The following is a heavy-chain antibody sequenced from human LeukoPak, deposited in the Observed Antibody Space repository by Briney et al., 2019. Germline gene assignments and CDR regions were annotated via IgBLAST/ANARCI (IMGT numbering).Heavy chain of an antibody. CDR3: ARGNWNDAIDY. CDR1: GLTFSSHW. V-gene: IGHV3-74*01. J-gene: IGHJ4*02. D-gene: IGHD1-1*01. Sequence: GGSLRLSCAASGLTFSSHWMHWVRQAPGKGLVWVSRITNDGSSTTYADSVKGRFTISRDNAKNMLYLQVNSLRAEDTAVYYCARGNWNDAIDYWGQGTLVTVSS. CDR2: ITNDGSST.